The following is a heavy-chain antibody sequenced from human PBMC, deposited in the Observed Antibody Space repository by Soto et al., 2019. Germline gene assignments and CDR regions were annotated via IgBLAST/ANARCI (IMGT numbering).Heavy chain of an antibody. CDR3: ASVHITIFGVAPGWFDP. J-gene: IGHJ5*02. Sequence: SETLSLTCTVSGGSISSSSYYWGWILHPPGKGLEWIGSIYYSGSTYYNPSLKSRVTISVDTSKNQFSLKLSSVTAADTAVYYCASVHITIFGVAPGWFDPWGQGTLVTVSS. D-gene: IGHD3-3*01. CDR1: GGSISSSSYY. V-gene: IGHV4-39*01. CDR2: IYYSGST.